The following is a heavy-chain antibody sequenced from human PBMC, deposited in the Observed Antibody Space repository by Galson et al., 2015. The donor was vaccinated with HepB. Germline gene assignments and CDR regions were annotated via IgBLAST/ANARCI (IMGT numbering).Heavy chain of an antibody. Sequence: SLRLSCAASGFTFSKYWMTWVRQAPGKGLEWVANIKVDGSENHFVDSMKGRFTISRDNAKNSLYLQMNSLRADDTAVYYCARLVRDYFDYWGQGTLVAVSS. V-gene: IGHV3-7*03. D-gene: IGHD6-6*01. CDR1: GFTFSKYW. CDR3: ARLVRDYFDY. J-gene: IGHJ4*02. CDR2: IKVDGSEN.